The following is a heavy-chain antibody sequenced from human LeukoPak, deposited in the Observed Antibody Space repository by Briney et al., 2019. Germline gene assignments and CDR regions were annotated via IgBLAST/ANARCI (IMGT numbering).Heavy chain of an antibody. Sequence: GGSLRLSCAASGFSFSTYWMHWIRQAPGKGLVWVSRISGAGTSTSYADSVTGRFTISRDNAKNSLYLQMNSLRAEDTAVYYCARDRSMVRGVILFDYWGQGTLVTVSS. V-gene: IGHV3-74*01. J-gene: IGHJ4*02. CDR2: ISGAGTST. D-gene: IGHD3-10*01. CDR3: ARDRSMVRGVILFDY. CDR1: GFSFSTYW.